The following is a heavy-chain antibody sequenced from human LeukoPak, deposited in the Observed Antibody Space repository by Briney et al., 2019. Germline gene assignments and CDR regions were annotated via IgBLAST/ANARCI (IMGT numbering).Heavy chain of an antibody. V-gene: IGHV3-74*01. CDR2: INSDGSST. CDR3: ARANCGGDCSPRAGRYFDL. CDR1: GFTFSSYW. Sequence: GGSLRLSCAASGFTFSSYWMHWVRQAPGKGLVWVSRINSDGSSTSYADSVKGRFTISRDNAKNTLYLQMNSLRAEDTAVYYCARANCGGDCSPRAGRYFDLWGRGTLVTVSS. J-gene: IGHJ2*01. D-gene: IGHD2-21*02.